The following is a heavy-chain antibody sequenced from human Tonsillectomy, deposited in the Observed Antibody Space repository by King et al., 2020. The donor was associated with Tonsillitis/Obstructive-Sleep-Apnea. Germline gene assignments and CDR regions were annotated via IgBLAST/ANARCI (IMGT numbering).Heavy chain of an antibody. CDR2: IWHDGSNK. V-gene: IGHV3-33*01. CDR1: GFTFSRYG. Sequence: VQLVESGGGVVQPGRSLRLSCAASGFTFSRYGMHWVRQAPGKGLEWVAFIWHDGSNKYYADSVKGRFTISRDSSKNTLYLQMNSLTAEDMAVYYCARVGVGATWGQGTLVTVSS. CDR3: ARVGVGAT. D-gene: IGHD1-26*01. J-gene: IGHJ4*02.